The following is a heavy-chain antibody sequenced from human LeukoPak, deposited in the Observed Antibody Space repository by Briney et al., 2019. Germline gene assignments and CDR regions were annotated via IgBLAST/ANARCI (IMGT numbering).Heavy chain of an antibody. J-gene: IGHJ6*02. CDR3: ATDQDIVSIPAALDV. Sequence: SSVKVSCKASGYTFTGYYMHWVRQAPGQGLEWMGWINPNSGGTNYAQKFQGRVTMTRDTSISTAYMELSRLRSDDTAVYYCATDQDIVSIPAALDVWGQGTTFTASS. CDR1: GYTFTGYY. D-gene: IGHD2-2*01. V-gene: IGHV1-2*02. CDR2: INPNSGGT.